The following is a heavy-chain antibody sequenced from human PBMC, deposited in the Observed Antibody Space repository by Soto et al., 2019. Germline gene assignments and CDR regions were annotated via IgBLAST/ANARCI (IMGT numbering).Heavy chain of an antibody. V-gene: IGHV3-7*01. CDR1: GFTFSAYW. CDR2: MSQDGSEK. Sequence: GGSLRLSCAASGFTFSAYWMTWVRQSPGRGLEWVAKMSQDGSEKHYVDSVKGRFTISRDNAKNSLYLQMNSLRAEDTAVYYCALRRADYWGQGTLVTVSS. J-gene: IGHJ4*02. CDR3: ALRRADY.